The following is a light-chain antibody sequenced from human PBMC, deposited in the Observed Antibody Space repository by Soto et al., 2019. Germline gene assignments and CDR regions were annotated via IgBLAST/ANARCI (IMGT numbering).Light chain of an antibody. CDR2: AAS. J-gene: IGKJ1*01. V-gene: IGKV3-20*01. Sequence: EIVLTQSPDTLSLSPGESATLSCRASQSVRSSYLAWYQQTPGQTPRLLIYAASSRATGIPDRFSGSGSGTEFTLTISSLQPDDFATYYCQQYNSYSWTFGQGTKV. CDR3: QQYNSYSWT. CDR1: QSVRSSY.